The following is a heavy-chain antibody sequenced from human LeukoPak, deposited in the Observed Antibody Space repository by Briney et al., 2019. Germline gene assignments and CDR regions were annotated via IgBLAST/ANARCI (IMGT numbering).Heavy chain of an antibody. CDR1: GGSFSGYY. D-gene: IGHD5-24*01. V-gene: IGHV4-34*01. Sequence: SETLSLTCAVYGGSFSGYYWSWIRQPPGKGLEWIGEINHSGGTNYNPSLKSRVTISVDTSKNQFSLKLSSVTAADTAVYYCARDSRRDGYNLDYWGRGTLVTVSS. CDR3: ARDSRRDGYNLDY. CDR2: INHSGGT. J-gene: IGHJ4*02.